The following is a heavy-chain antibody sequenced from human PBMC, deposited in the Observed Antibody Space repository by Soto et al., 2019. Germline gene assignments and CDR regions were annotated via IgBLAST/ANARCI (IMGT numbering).Heavy chain of an antibody. V-gene: IGHV5-10-1*01. D-gene: IGHD3-22*01. J-gene: IGHJ4*02. CDR3: ARQIYDSDTGPNFQYYFDS. Sequence: PVESLKISCKGSGYSFAGYWITWVRQQPGKGLEWMGRIDPSDSQTYYSPSFRGHVTISVTKSITTVFLQWSSLRASDTAMYYRARQIYDSDTGPNFQYYFDSWGQGTPVTVSS. CDR2: IDPSDSQT. CDR1: GYSFAGYW.